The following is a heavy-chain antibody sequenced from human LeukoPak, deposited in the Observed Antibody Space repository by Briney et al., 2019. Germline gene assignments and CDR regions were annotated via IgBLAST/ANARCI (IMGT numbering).Heavy chain of an antibody. CDR2: IYYSGST. CDR3: ARSVGVVTAPDI. CDR1: GGSISSYY. J-gene: IGHJ3*02. Sequence: SETLSLTCTVSGGSISSYYWGWIRQPPGKGLEWIGSIYYSGSTNYNPSLKSRVTISVDTSKNQFSLKLSSVTAADTAVYYCARSVGVVTAPDIWGQGTMVTVSS. D-gene: IGHD4-23*01. V-gene: IGHV4-59*08.